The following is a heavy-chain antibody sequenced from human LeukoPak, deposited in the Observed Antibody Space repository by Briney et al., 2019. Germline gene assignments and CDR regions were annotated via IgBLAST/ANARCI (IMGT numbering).Heavy chain of an antibody. CDR3: ARDVAAAGTWYFDY. V-gene: IGHV3-21*01. J-gene: IGHJ4*02. D-gene: IGHD6-13*01. CDR1: GFTFSNYS. Sequence: GGSLRLSCAASGFTFSNYSMNWVRQAPGKGLEWVSSISSSSSYIYYADSVKGRFTISRDNAKNSLYLQMNSLRAEDTAVYYCARDVAAAGTWYFDYWGQGTLVAVSS. CDR2: ISSSSSYI.